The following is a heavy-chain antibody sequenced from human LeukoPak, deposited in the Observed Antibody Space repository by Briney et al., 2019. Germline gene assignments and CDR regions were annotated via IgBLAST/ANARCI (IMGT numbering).Heavy chain of an antibody. CDR3: ARQEQLGNFDH. CDR2: INPNSGDT. Sequence: GASVKVSCKASGYIFTGYYMHWVRQAPGQGLEWMGWINPNSGDTNYAQKFQGRVTMTRDTSISTAYMELSRLRSDDTAVYYCARQEQLGNFDHRGQGTLVTVSS. CDR1: GYIFTGYY. V-gene: IGHV1-2*02. D-gene: IGHD6-6*01. J-gene: IGHJ4*02.